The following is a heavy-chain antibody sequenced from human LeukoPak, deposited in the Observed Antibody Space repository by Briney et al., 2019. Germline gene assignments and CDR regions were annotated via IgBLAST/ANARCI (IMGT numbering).Heavy chain of an antibody. Sequence: GASVKVSCKASGYTFTSYGISWVRQAPGQGLEWMGWISAYNGNTNYAQKLQGRVTITADKSTSTAYMELSSLRSEDTAVYYCARAGSYCSSTSCYYRYWGQGTLVTVSS. CDR2: ISAYNGNT. CDR3: ARAGSYCSSTSCYYRY. CDR1: GYTFTSYG. J-gene: IGHJ4*02. D-gene: IGHD2-2*01. V-gene: IGHV1-18*01.